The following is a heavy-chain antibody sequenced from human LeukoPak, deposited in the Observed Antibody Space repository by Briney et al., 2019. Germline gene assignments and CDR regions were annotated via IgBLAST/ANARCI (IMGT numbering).Heavy chain of an antibody. J-gene: IGHJ4*02. Sequence: GGSLRLSCAASGFTFSSYEMNWVRQAPGKELEWISYISSSGSGISYADSVKGRFTISRDNAKSSLYLLMNSLRPEDTAVYYCVRQVHSAWRYYFDYWGQGTLVTVSS. D-gene: IGHD6-19*01. CDR3: VRQVHSAWRYYFDY. V-gene: IGHV3-48*03. CDR2: ISSSGSGI. CDR1: GFTFSSYE.